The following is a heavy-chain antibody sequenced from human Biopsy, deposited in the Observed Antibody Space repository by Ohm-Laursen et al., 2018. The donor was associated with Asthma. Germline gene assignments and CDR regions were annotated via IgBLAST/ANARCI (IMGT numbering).Heavy chain of an antibody. D-gene: IGHD4-17*01. CDR3: AREGGDYLSGYYYYYGMDV. J-gene: IGHJ6*02. CDR1: GFTFSSYG. V-gene: IGHV3-30*03. Sequence: SLRLSCAASGFTFSSYGMHWVRQAPGKGLEWVAVISYDGSNKYYADSVKGRFTISRDNSKNTLYLQMNSLRAEDTAVYYCAREGGDYLSGYYYYYGMDVRGQGTTVTVSS. CDR2: ISYDGSNK.